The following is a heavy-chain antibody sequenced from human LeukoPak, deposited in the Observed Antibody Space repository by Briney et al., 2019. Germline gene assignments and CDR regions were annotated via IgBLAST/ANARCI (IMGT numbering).Heavy chain of an antibody. CDR1: GFTFSTYA. V-gene: IGHV3-15*04. D-gene: IGHD3-10*01. Sequence: GGSLRLSCAASGFTFSTYAMSWVRQAPGEGLDWVGRIASKTDGGATDYAAPVKGRFTISRDDSKNTLNLQMNSLKTEDTAVYYCTTGIRGDWGQGTLVTVSS. J-gene: IGHJ4*02. CDR2: IASKTDGGAT. CDR3: TTGIRGD.